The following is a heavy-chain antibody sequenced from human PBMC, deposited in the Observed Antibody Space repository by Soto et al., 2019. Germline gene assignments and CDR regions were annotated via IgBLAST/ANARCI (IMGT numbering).Heavy chain of an antibody. Sequence: EEQLVESGGALVQPGGSLRLSCAASGFTFNRFGMNWVRQAPGKGLEWISYISSASSTTQYAESVKGLFTISRDNVRDSLYLQMSSLRVEDTAVYYCARRPLLSGLSDYYYMDVWGKGTTVTVSS. CDR3: ARRPLLSGLSDYYYMDV. CDR1: GFTFNRFG. CDR2: ISSASSTT. J-gene: IGHJ6*03. D-gene: IGHD3-3*01. V-gene: IGHV3-48*01.